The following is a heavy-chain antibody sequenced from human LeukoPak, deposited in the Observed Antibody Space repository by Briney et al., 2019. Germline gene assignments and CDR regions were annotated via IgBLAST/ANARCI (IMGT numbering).Heavy chain of an antibody. CDR3: AKDLLLGSYGYYDY. CDR1: GFTFSSYA. J-gene: IGHJ4*02. CDR2: ISGSGGST. D-gene: IGHD5-18*01. Sequence: GGSLRLSCAASGFTFSSYAMSWVRQAPGKGLEWVSSISGSGGSTYYADLVKGRFTISRDNSKSTLYLQMNSLRAEDTAVYYCAKDLLLGSYGYYDYWGQGTLVTVSS. V-gene: IGHV3-23*01.